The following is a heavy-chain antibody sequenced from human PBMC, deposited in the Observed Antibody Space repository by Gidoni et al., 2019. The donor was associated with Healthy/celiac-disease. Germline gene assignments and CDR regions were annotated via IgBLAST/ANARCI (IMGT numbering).Heavy chain of an antibody. D-gene: IGHD2-15*01. V-gene: IGHV1-69*01. J-gene: IGHJ3*02. CDR3: AGPRCSGGSCYSEDAFDI. CDR2: IIPIFGTA. CDR1: GGTFSSYA. Sequence: QVQLVQSGAEVKKPGSSVKVSCKASGGTFSSYAISWVRQAPGQGLEWMGGIIPIFGTANYAQKFQGRVTITADESTSTAYMELSSLRSEDTAVYYCAGPRCSGGSCYSEDAFDIWGHGTMVTVSS.